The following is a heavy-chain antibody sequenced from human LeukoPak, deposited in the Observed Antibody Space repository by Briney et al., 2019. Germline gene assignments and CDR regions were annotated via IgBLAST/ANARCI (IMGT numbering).Heavy chain of an antibody. V-gene: IGHV6-1*01. J-gene: IGHJ6*02. D-gene: IGHD6-19*01. CDR3: ARVVAGTHRRNYYYGMDV. Sequence: SQTLSLTCAISGDSVSSNSAAWNWIRQSPSRGLEWLGRTYYRSKWYNDYAVSVKSRITINPDTSKNQFSLQLNSVTPEDTAVYYCARVVAGTHRRNYYYGMDVWGQGTTVTVSS. CDR1: GDSVSSNSAA. CDR2: TYYRSKWYN.